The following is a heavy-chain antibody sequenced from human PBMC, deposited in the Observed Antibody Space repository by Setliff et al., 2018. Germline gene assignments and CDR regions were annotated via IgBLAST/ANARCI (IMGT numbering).Heavy chain of an antibody. J-gene: IGHJ4*02. CDR1: GGSINNYY. V-gene: IGHV4-4*08. Sequence: SETLSLTCTVSGGSINNYYWSWIRQSPGKGLEWIGYIDTSGSTDYTPSLKSRVTISIDTSKNQFSLKLSSVTAADTAVYYCARHTIAMSTIISYFDYWGQGTLVTVSS. CDR3: ARHTIAMSTIISYFDY. CDR2: IDTSGST. D-gene: IGHD3-10*01.